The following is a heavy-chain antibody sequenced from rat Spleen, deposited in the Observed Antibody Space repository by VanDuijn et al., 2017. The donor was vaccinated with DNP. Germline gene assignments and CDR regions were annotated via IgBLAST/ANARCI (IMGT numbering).Heavy chain of an antibody. J-gene: IGHJ2*01. CDR2: ISYDGGST. V-gene: IGHV5-20*01. Sequence: EVQLVESGGGVVQPGRSLKLSCAASGFTFSDYYMAWVRQAPTKGLEWVAYISYDGGSTYYGDSVKGRFTISRDKTRNSLSLQMDSLRSEDTATYYCARPNYGGYEGWFAYWGQGVMVTVSS. CDR1: GFTFSDYY. D-gene: IGHD1-11*01. CDR3: ARPNYGGYEGWFAY.